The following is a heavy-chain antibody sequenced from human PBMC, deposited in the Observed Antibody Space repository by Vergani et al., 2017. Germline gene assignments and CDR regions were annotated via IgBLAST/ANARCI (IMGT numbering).Heavy chain of an antibody. CDR3: AKARDPNCKGGNCYSYYYGLDL. CDR1: GFTFTSYG. Sequence: EVQLLESGGGLVQPGESLRLSCTVSGFTFTSYGISWVRQAPGKGLEWVSGISASGGSTYYTDSVKGRFIISRDNSKDTLYLQMNSLRVEDTAIYYCAKARDPNCKGGNCYSYYYGLDLWGQGTTVTVSS. J-gene: IGHJ6*02. CDR2: ISASGGST. V-gene: IGHV3-23*01. D-gene: IGHD2-15*01.